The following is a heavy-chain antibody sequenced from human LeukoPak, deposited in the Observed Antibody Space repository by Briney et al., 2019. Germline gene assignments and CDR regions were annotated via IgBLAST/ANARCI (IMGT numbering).Heavy chain of an antibody. V-gene: IGHV4-38-2*01. CDR2: IYHSGST. J-gene: IGHJ4*02. D-gene: IGHD6-19*01. CDR1: GYSISSGHY. CDR3: ARHGSSGWYGIDY. Sequence: PTETLSLTCAVSGYSISSGHYWGWIRQPPGKGLEWIGSIYHSGSTYYNPSLKSRVTISVDTSKNQFSLKLSSATAADTAVYYCARHGSSGWYGIDYWGQGTLVTVSS.